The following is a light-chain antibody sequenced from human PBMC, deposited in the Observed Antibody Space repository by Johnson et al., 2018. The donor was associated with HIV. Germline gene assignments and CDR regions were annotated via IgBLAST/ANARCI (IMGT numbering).Light chain of an antibody. CDR2: DNN. J-gene: IGLJ1*01. V-gene: IGLV1-51*01. Sequence: QSVLTQPPSVSAAPGQKVTISCSGSSSNIGNNYVSWYQQLPGTAPKLLIYDNNKRPSGIPDRFSGSKSGTSATLGITGLQTGAEADDYCGTWDSSLGAYVFGTGTKVTVL. CDR3: GTWDSSLGAYV. CDR1: SSNIGNNY.